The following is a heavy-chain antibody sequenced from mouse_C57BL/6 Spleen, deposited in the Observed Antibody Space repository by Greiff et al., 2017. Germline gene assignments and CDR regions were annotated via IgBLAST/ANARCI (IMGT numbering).Heavy chain of an antibody. CDR2: IDPETGGT. D-gene: IGHD2-4*01. CDR3: TKPYDYDWYFDV. CDR1: GYTFTDYE. Sequence: QVQLQQSGAELVRPGASVTLSCKASGYTFTDYEMHWVKQTPVHGLEWIGAIDPETGGTAYNQKFKGKAILTADKSSSTAYMELRSLTSEDSAVYYCTKPYDYDWYFDVWGTGTTVTVSS. J-gene: IGHJ1*03. V-gene: IGHV1-15*01.